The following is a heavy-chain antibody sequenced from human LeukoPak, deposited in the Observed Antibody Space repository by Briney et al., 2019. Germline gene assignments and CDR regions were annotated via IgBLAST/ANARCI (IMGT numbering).Heavy chain of an antibody. V-gene: IGHV4-4*09. CDR1: GGSIGNYY. Sequence: SETLSLTCTVSGGSIGNYYWHWIRQPPGKGPEWIGCIDPNGSTDFNPSLKSGVSISVDTSKEQLFLNLSSVTAADTAVYYCARGLDDLLTGWGWFDPWGRGTLVTVSS. J-gene: IGHJ5*02. D-gene: IGHD3-9*01. CDR2: IDPNGST. CDR3: ARGLDDLLTGWGWFDP.